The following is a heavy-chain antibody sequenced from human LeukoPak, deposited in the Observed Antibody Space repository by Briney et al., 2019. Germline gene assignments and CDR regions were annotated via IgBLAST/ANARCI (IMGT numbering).Heavy chain of an antibody. V-gene: IGHV3-30*02. J-gene: IGHJ6*03. D-gene: IGHD3-10*01. CDR2: IRYDGSNK. Sequence: GGSLRLSCAASGFTLSTYGMHWVRQAPGKGLEGVAFIRYDGSNKYYADSVKGRFTISRDNSKNTLNLQMNSLRAEDTAVYYCAKDLGLPGYMDVWGKGTTVTVSS. CDR1: GFTLSTYG. CDR3: AKDLGLPGYMDV.